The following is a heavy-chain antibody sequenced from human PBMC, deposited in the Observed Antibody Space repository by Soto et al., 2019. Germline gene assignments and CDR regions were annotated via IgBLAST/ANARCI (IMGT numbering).Heavy chain of an antibody. CDR1: GYTFTDYD. CDR3: ARVAVAARPRWYNWFDP. CDR2: MNPNSGET. J-gene: IGHJ5*02. Sequence: QEQLVQSGAEVKKPGASVKVSCKTSGYTFTDYDINWVRQATGQGLEWIGWMNPNSGETGYAQKFQGRVTRTRSASLSTAYLELSSLRSEDTAVYYCARVAVAARPRWYNWFDPWGQGTLVTVS. V-gene: IGHV1-8*01. D-gene: IGHD2-15*01.